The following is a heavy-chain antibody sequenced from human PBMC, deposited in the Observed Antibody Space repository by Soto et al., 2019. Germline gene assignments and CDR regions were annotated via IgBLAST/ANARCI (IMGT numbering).Heavy chain of an antibody. J-gene: IGHJ4*02. Sequence: GGSLSLSCAASGFTVSSYAMSWVRQAPGKGLEWVSAISGSGGSTYYADSVKGRFTISRDNSKNTLYLQMNSLRAENTAVYYCAKSPFRRYCSGGSCYSEFDYWGQGTLVTVSS. CDR1: GFTVSSYA. CDR2: ISGSGGST. CDR3: AKSPFRRYCSGGSCYSEFDY. D-gene: IGHD2-15*01. V-gene: IGHV3-23*01.